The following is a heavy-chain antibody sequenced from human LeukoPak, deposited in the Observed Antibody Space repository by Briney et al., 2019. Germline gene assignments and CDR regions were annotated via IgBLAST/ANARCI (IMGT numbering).Heavy chain of an antibody. CDR3: AKDIRYDSSGSEFDY. CDR1: GFTFDDYA. J-gene: IGHJ4*02. V-gene: IGHV3-9*01. CDR2: ISWNSGSI. D-gene: IGHD3-22*01. Sequence: GGSLRLSCAASGFTFDDYAMHWVRQAPGKGLEWVSVISWNSGSIGYADSVKGRFTISRDNAKNSLYLQMNSLRAEDTALYYCAKDIRYDSSGSEFDYWGQGTLVTVSS.